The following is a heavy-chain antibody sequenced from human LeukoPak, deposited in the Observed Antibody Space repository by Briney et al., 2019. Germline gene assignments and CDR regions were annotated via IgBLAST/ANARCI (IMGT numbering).Heavy chain of an antibody. CDR2: FDPEQGKP. D-gene: IGHD3-3*01. Sequence: ASVKVSCKVSGSSPTDLNMQWVRQAPGKGLECMGGFDPEQGKPIYAQKFQGRVTMTEETATDTAYMELTSLRSEDTALYYCATRSGDFWSGYENWGQGTLVTVSS. CDR1: GSSPTDLN. CDR3: ATRSGDFWSGYEN. J-gene: IGHJ4*02. V-gene: IGHV1-24*01.